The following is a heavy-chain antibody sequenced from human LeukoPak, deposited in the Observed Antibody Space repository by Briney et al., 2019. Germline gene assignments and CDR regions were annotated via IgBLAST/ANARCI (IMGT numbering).Heavy chain of an antibody. D-gene: IGHD3-16*01. J-gene: IGHJ4*02. CDR1: GASISSGAYY. CDR3: TREGYDNGDY. CDR2: IYTSGST. Sequence: SETLSLTCTVSGASISSGAYYWSWVRQPAGKGLEWIGRIYTSGSTNCNPSLKSRVTISLDTSQNQLSFRLTSVTAADTAMYYCTREGYDNGDYWGQGALVTVSS. V-gene: IGHV4-61*02.